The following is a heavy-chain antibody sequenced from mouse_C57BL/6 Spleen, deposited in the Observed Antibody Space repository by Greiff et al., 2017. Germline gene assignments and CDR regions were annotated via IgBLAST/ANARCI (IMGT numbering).Heavy chain of an antibody. Sequence: EVQLQQSGPELVKPGASVKMSCKASGYTFTDYNMHWVKQSHGKSLEWIGYINPNNGGTSYNQKFKGKATFTVNKSSSTAYLERRSLTSEDSAVYYCARLPSCYYGSSGFAYWGQGTLVTVSA. J-gene: IGHJ3*01. V-gene: IGHV1-22*01. CDR1: GYTFTDYN. D-gene: IGHD1-1*01. CDR2: INPNNGGT. CDR3: ARLPSCYYGSSGFAY.